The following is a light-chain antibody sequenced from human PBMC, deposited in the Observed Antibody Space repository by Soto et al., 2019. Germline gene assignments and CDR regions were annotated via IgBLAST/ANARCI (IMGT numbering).Light chain of an antibody. CDR3: QKYDRAPAA. J-gene: IGKJ1*01. V-gene: IGKV1-27*01. CDR2: AAS. CDR1: QDIKKF. Sequence: DIQVTQSPYSLSASPGDRITITCRASQDIKKFLAWYPQKPGEVPHLLIYAASTLRPGVPSRFSGNASGTDFTLTIASLQPEDVATYFCQKYDRAPAAFGQGTKVDVK.